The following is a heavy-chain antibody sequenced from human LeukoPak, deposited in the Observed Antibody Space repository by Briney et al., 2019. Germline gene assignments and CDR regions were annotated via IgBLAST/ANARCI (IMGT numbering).Heavy chain of an antibody. CDR1: GFTFSSYW. Sequence: GGSLRLSCAAPGFTFSSYWMHWVRHAPGKGLVWVSRISSDGSSTSYADSVKGRFTISRDNAKNTLYLQMNSLRAEDTAVYYCARAYCGSTTCYGGWFDPWGQGTLVTVSS. D-gene: IGHD2-2*01. CDR2: ISSDGSST. V-gene: IGHV3-74*01. CDR3: ARAYCGSTTCYGGWFDP. J-gene: IGHJ5*02.